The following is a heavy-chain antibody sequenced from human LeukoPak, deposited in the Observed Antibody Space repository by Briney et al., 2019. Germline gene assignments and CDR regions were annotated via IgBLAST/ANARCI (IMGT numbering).Heavy chain of an antibody. D-gene: IGHD3-3*01. V-gene: IGHV1-3*01. Sequence: ASVKVSCKASGYTFTSYAMHWVRQAPGQRLEWMGWINAGNGNTKYSQKFQGRVTITRDTSASTAYMELSSLRSDDTAVYYCARFGAAGTPYYYYGMDVWGQGTTVTVSS. J-gene: IGHJ6*02. CDR1: GYTFTSYA. CDR3: ARFGAAGTPYYYYGMDV. CDR2: INAGNGNT.